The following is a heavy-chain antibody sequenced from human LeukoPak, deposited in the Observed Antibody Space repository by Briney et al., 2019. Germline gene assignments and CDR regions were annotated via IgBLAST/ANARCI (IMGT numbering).Heavy chain of an antibody. D-gene: IGHD3-22*01. J-gene: IGHJ4*02. CDR3: VGVGGYDSSGFLDY. V-gene: IGHV3-30*03. CDR1: VFTFSNDD. Sequence: GRSLRLSCAASVFTFSNDDMHWVPQAPGRGLEWVALISYDGSDKHYADSVKGRFTVSRDNSKNTLYLQMNSLSRDDTAVYYCVGVGGYDSSGFLDYWGQGTLVTVSS. CDR2: ISYDGSDK.